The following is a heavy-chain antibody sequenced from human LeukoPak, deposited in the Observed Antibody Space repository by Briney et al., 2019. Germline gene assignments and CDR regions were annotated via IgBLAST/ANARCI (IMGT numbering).Heavy chain of an antibody. D-gene: IGHD2-2*01. CDR2: INPSGGST. CDR3: ARDGRYCGSTSCCLNWFDP. Sequence: GASVKVSCKASGYTFTTYYMHWVRQAPGQGLEWMGIINPSGGSTSYAQRFQGRVTMTRDTSTSTIYMELSSLRSEDTAVYYCARDGRYCGSTSCCLNWFDPWGQGTLVTVSS. CDR1: GYTFTTYY. V-gene: IGHV1-46*01. J-gene: IGHJ5*02.